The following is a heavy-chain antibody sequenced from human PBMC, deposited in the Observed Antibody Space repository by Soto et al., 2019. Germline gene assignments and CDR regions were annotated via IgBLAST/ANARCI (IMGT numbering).Heavy chain of an antibody. CDR2: ISSTTNYI. V-gene: IGHV3-21*06. J-gene: IGHJ4*02. Sequence: PVGSLRLSCAASGFTYTRYSMNWVRQAPGKGLEWVSSISSTTNYIYYGDSMKGRFTISRDNAKNSLYLEMNSLRAEDTAVYYCARESEDLTSNFDYWDQGTLVTVSS. CDR3: ARESEDLTSNFDY. CDR1: GFTYTRYS.